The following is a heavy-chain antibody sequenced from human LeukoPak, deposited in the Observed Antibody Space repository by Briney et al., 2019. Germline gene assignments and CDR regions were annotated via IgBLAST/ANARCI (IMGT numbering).Heavy chain of an antibody. CDR2: INHSGST. V-gene: IGHV4-34*01. Sequence: SETLSLTCDVYGESFSGYYWNWIRQPPGKGLEWIGEINHSGSTNYNPSLKSRVTMSVDTSKNQFSLKLSSVTAADTAVYYCARQASYYDFWSGLIMYPFDYWGQGTLVTVSS. CDR1: GESFSGYY. D-gene: IGHD3-3*01. CDR3: ARQASYYDFWSGLIMYPFDY. J-gene: IGHJ4*02.